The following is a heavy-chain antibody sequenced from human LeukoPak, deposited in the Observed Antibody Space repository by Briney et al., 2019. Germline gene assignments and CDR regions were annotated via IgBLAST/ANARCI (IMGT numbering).Heavy chain of an antibody. J-gene: IGHJ4*02. CDR2: IRYDGSNK. CDR1: GFTFSSYG. CDR3: AKGGYYYGSETYYFFEH. V-gene: IGHV3-30*02. D-gene: IGHD3-10*01. Sequence: GGSLRLSCAASGFTFSSYGMHWVRQAPGKGLEWVAFIRYDGSNKYYADSVKGRFTISRDNSKNTLYLQMNSLRAEDTAVYYCAKGGYYYGSETYYFFEHWGQGTPVTASS.